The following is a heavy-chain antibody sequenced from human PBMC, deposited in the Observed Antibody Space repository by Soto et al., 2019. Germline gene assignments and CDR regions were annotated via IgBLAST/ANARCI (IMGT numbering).Heavy chain of an antibody. CDR3: ARVRGSGAYGMDV. V-gene: IGHV4-4*02. Sequence: QVQLQESGPGLVKPSGTLSLTCAVSVGSLSSSNWWTWVLQHPGKGLEWIGEIYHSGNTHDNLSLKSRVTISVDKAKNQFSLNLRSVTAADTAVYYCARVRGSGAYGMDVWGQGTTVTVSS. D-gene: IGHD3-10*01. CDR1: VGSLSSSNW. CDR2: IYHSGNT. J-gene: IGHJ6*02.